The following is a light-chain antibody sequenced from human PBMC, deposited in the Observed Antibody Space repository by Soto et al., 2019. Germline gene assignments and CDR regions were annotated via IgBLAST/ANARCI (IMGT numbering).Light chain of an antibody. CDR2: EVN. CDR3: SSFAGTNNVV. Sequence: QSVLTQPPSASGSPGQSVTISCTGTSSDVGAYNYVSWYQQHPGKAPKLMIYEVNKRPSGVPDRFSGSKSGSTASLAVSGLQGEDEADYYCSSFAGTNNVVFGGGTKVTVL. V-gene: IGLV2-8*01. J-gene: IGLJ2*01. CDR1: SSDVGAYNY.